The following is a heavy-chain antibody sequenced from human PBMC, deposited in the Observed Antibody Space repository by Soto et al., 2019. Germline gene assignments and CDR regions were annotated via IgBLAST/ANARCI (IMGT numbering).Heavy chain of an antibody. CDR2: ILYSGST. Sequence: SETLSLTCSVSGGTISSYYWSLIRQPPGKGLEWIGYILYSGSTNYSPSLKSRVTISVDTSKNQFSLKLTSVTAADTAVYYCARRGYSSSGYYFDYWGQGTLVTVSS. J-gene: IGHJ4*02. D-gene: IGHD6-19*01. V-gene: IGHV4-59*01. CDR1: GGTISSYY. CDR3: ARRGYSSSGYYFDY.